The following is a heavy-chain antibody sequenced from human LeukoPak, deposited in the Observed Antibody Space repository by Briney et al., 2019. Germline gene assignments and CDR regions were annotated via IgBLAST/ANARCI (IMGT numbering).Heavy chain of an antibody. CDR3: ARGIYLPPDYYYYGMDV. CDR1: GGSISSYF. CDR2: VYYTGST. J-gene: IGHJ6*02. Sequence: KPSETLSLTCTVSGGSISSYFWSWIRQPPGKGLEWIGYVYYTGSTNYNPSLKSRVSISVDTSKNQFSLKLRSVTAADTAVYFCARGIYLPPDYYYYGMDVWGQGTTVTVSS. D-gene: IGHD2/OR15-2a*01. V-gene: IGHV4-59*01.